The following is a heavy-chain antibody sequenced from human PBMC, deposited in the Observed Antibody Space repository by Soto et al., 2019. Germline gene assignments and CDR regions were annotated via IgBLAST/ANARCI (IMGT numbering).Heavy chain of an antibody. Sequence: SVKVSCKASGYTFTSYAMHWVRQAPGQGLEWMGRIIPILGIANYAQKFQGRVTITADKSTSTAYMELSSLRSEDTAVYYCAREVDCGGDCYDDYWGQGTLVTVSS. CDR3: AREVDCGGDCYDDY. CDR2: IIPILGIA. V-gene: IGHV1-69*04. D-gene: IGHD2-21*02. J-gene: IGHJ4*02. CDR1: GYTFTSYA.